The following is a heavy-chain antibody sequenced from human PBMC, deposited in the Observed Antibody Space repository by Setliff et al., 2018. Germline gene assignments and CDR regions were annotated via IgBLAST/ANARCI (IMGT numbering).Heavy chain of an antibody. CDR3: ARFGQQQTWFFDY. CDR1: GYTFPIYW. Sequence: GESLTISCETSGYTFPIYWIGWVRQMPGKGLELMGIIYPGDSDTRYSPSFQGQVTISADKSISTAYLQWSSLKASDTAMYYCARFGQQQTWFFDYWGQGTPVTVSS. CDR2: IYPGDSDT. D-gene: IGHD6-13*01. J-gene: IGHJ4*02. V-gene: IGHV5-51*01.